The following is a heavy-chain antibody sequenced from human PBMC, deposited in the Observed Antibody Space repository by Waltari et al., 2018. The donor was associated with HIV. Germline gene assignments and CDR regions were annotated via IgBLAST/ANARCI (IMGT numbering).Heavy chain of an antibody. CDR2: ISHRGST. Sequence: QVQLQESGPGLVKPPETLSLTCAVSSYSFSSAYSWGWIRQSPGKGLEWIGSISHRGSTYYNPSLKSRVTISVDTSKNQVSLKLSSVTAADTAVYYCARGDIVATGGFDFWGQGTLVTVSS. CDR1: SYSFSSAYS. CDR3: ARGDIVATGGFDF. J-gene: IGHJ4*02. V-gene: IGHV4-38-2*01. D-gene: IGHD5-12*01.